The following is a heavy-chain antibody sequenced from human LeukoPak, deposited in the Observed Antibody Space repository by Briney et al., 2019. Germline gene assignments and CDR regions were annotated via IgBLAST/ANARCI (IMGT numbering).Heavy chain of an antibody. CDR3: AREPPPDSDYYDSSGYYRGIDY. V-gene: IGHV3-33*01. CDR2: IWYDGGNK. CDR1: GFTFSSYG. D-gene: IGHD3-22*01. Sequence: GRSLRLSCAASGFTFSSYGMHWVRQAPGKGLEWVAVIWYDGGNKYYADSVKGRFTISRDNSKNTLYLQMNSLRAEDTAVYYCAREPPPDSDYYDSSGYYRGIDYWGQGTLVTVSS. J-gene: IGHJ4*02.